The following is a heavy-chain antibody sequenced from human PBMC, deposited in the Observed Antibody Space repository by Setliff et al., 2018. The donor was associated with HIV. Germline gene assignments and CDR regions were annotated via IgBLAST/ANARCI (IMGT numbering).Heavy chain of an antibody. V-gene: IGHV4-4*02. CDR3: AREKRYSYGSDWFDP. CDR2: IHHSGST. D-gene: IGHD5-18*01. CDR1: GGSISSSDW. Sequence: SETLSLTCAVSGGSISSSDWWSWVRQPPGKGLEWIGEIHHSGSTNYSPSLKSRVTISVDKSKNQFSLKLSSVTAADTAVYYCAREKRYSYGSDWFDPWGQGTPVTVSS. J-gene: IGHJ5*02.